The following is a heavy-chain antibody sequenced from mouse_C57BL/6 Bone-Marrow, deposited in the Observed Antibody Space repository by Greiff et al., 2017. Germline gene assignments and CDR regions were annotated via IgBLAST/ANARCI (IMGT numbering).Heavy chain of an antibody. CDR3: ARSVITTASDWYFDV. Sequence: QVQLQQPGAELVKPGASVKLSCKASGYTFTSYWMQWVKQRPGPGLEWIGEIDPSDSYTNYNQKFKGKATLTVDTSSSTAYMQLSSLTSDDSAVYYCARSVITTASDWYFDVWGTGTTVTVSS. J-gene: IGHJ1*03. V-gene: IGHV1-50*01. CDR1: GYTFTSYW. D-gene: IGHD1-1*01. CDR2: IDPSDSYT.